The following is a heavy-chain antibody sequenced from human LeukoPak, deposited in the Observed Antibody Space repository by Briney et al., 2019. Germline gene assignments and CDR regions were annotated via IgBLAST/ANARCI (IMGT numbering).Heavy chain of an antibody. V-gene: IGHV4-34*01. CDR3: ARGGVSGSYDEAFDI. CDR2: INHSGST. D-gene: IGHD1-26*01. Sequence: SETLSLTCAVYGGSFSGYYWSWIRQPPGKGLEWIGEINHSGSTNYNPSLKSRVTISVDTSKNQFSLKLSSVTAADTAVYYCARGGVSGSYDEAFDIWGQGTMVTVSS. CDR1: GGSFSGYY. J-gene: IGHJ3*02.